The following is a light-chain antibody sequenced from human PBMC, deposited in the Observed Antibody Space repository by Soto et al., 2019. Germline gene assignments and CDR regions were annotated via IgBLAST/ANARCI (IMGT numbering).Light chain of an antibody. CDR2: KAS. Sequence: DIQMTQSPSTLSASVGDRVTITCRASQSISSWLAWYQQKPGKAPKLLIYKASSLESGVPSRFSGSGSGTEFTLTISSLQPDDSATYYCQQYNTHSWTFGHGTKVEIK. CDR1: QSISSW. V-gene: IGKV1-5*03. CDR3: QQYNTHSWT. J-gene: IGKJ1*01.